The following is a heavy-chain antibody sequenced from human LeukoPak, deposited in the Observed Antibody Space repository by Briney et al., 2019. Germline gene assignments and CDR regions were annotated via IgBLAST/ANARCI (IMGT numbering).Heavy chain of an antibody. CDR3: AKDLDKAVAGTFFY. V-gene: IGHV3-23*01. CDR1: GFTFSSYA. Sequence: GASLRLSCAASGFTFSSYAMSWVRQAPEKGLEWVSAISGSGGSTYYADSVKGRFTISRDNSKNTLYLQMNSLRAEDTAVYYCAKDLDKAVAGTFFYWGQGTLVTVSS. CDR2: ISGSGGST. J-gene: IGHJ4*02. D-gene: IGHD6-19*01.